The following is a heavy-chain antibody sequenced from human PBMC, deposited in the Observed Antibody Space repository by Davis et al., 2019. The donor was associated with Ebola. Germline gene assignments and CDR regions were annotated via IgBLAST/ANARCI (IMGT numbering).Heavy chain of an antibody. CDR2: IIPVFGTT. CDR1: GGTFSNYA. J-gene: IGHJ4*02. V-gene: IGHV1-69*13. CDR3: ARLGTPYSSYDHLDH. Sequence: SALVSCKASGGTFSNYAISRVRQAPGQGLVWMGGIIPVFGTTNYAQKFQGRVTITADESTTTAYMELSSLTSEDTAIYYCARLGTPYSSYDHLDHWGQGALVTVSS. D-gene: IGHD5-12*01.